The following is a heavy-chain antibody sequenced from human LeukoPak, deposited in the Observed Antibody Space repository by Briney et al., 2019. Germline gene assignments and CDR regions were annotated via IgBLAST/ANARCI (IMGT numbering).Heavy chain of an antibody. CDR2: ISAYNGNT. J-gene: IGHJ5*02. V-gene: IGHV1-18*01. CDR3: ARRGVTPFWGFDP. Sequence: VASVKVSCKASGYTFTSYGISWVRQAPGQGLEWMGWISAYNGNTNYAQKFQDRVTMTTDTSTNTAYIELRSLRSDDTAVYYCARRGVTPFWGFDPWGQGTLVTVSS. CDR1: GYTFTSYG. D-gene: IGHD2-21*02.